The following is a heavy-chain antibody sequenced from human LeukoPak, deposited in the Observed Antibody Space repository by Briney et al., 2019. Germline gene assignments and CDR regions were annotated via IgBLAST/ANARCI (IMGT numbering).Heavy chain of an antibody. CDR1: GLTFSNYW. J-gene: IGHJ4*02. V-gene: IGHV3-7*01. CDR2: IKEDGNEK. D-gene: IGHD2-2*01. Sequence: GGSLRLSCAASGLTFSNYWMSWVRQAPGKGLEWVANIKEDGNEKYYVDSVKGRFTNSRDNAKKSLYLQMNRLRAEDTAVYYCARDRSRFYYWGQGTPVTVSS. CDR3: ARDRSRFYY.